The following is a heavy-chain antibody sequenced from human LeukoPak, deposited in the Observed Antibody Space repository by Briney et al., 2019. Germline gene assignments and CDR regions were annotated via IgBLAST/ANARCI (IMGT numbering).Heavy chain of an antibody. V-gene: IGHV3-66*01. CDR1: GFTVSSNY. CDR3: ARDLRSSGWYDWFDP. CDR2: IYSGGST. J-gene: IGHJ5*02. D-gene: IGHD6-19*01. Sequence: GGSLRLSCAASGFTVSSNYMSWVRQAPGKGLEWVSVIYSGGSTYYADSVKGRFTISRDNSKNTLYLQMNSLRAEDTAVYYCARDLRSSGWYDWFDPWGQGTLVTASS.